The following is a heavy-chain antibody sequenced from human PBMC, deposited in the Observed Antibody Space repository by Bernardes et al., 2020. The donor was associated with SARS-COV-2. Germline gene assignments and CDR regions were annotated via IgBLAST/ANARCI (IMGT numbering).Heavy chain of an antibody. J-gene: IGHJ4*02. CDR1: GYSFTSYG. V-gene: IGHV1-18*01. Sequence: ASVKVSCKASGYSFTSYGISWVRQTPGQGLEFMGWFNARTGETDYAPKFRGRVTMTIDTSTSTGYMELTNLRSDDTAVYYCARDPSIPPRYCRSHACPGAPDFWGQGTLVTVSS. D-gene: IGHD2-15*01. CDR2: FNARTGET. CDR3: ARDPSIPPRYCRSHACPGAPDF.